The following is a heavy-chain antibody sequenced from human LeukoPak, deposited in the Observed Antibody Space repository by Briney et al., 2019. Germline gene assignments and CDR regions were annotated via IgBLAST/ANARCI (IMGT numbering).Heavy chain of an antibody. Sequence: LSLTCAVSGGSISSDTYWSWVRQAPGKGLEWVAVISYDGSNKYYADSVKGRFTISRDNSKNTLYLQMNSLRAEDTAVYYCARDVLGGQGTLVTVSS. CDR1: GGSISSDT. D-gene: IGHD2-15*01. V-gene: IGHV3-30-3*01. J-gene: IGHJ4*02. CDR2: ISYDGSNK. CDR3: ARDVL.